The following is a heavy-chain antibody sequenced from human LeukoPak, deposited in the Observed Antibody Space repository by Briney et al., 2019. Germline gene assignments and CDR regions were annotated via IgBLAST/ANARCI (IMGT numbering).Heavy chain of an antibody. CDR2: IYPDDSDT. V-gene: IGHV5-51*01. Sequence: GESLKISCKGSGYSFTSYWIGWVRQMPGKGLEWMGVIYPDDSDTRYTPSFRGQVTISADKSISTAYLQWRSLKASDTAMYYCARRVTIAYCGGDCYSGSFDYWGQGTLVTVSS. CDR1: GYSFTSYW. D-gene: IGHD2-21*01. CDR3: ARRVTIAYCGGDCYSGSFDY. J-gene: IGHJ4*02.